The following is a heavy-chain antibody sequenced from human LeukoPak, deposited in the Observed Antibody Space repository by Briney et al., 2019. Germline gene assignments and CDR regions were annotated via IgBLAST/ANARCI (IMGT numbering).Heavy chain of an antibody. CDR1: GFTFSNYA. CDR2: ISNSGDAT. D-gene: IGHD6-13*01. V-gene: IGHV3-23*01. Sequence: GSLRLSCAASGFTFSNYAMSWVRQAPGKGLEWVSTISNSGDATYYADSVKGRFTISRDNPKNTAYLQMNSLRVDDTAVYYCSRGGWPTAGTPRLDVWGQGTTVVVSS. CDR3: SRGGWPTAGTPRLDV. J-gene: IGHJ6*02.